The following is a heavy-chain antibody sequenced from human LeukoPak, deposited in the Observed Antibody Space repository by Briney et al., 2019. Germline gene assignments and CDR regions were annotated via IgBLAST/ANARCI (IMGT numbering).Heavy chain of an antibody. CDR2: ISSSSSYI. J-gene: IGHJ3*02. V-gene: IGHV3-21*01. Sequence: GGSLRLSCAASGFTFSSYSMNWVRQAPGKGLEWVSPISSSSSYIYYADSVKGRFTISRDNAKNTLYLQMNSLRAEDTAVYYCARGIVGATTAGAFYIGGQETIVTVPS. CDR1: GFTFSSYS. D-gene: IGHD1-26*01. CDR3: ARGIVGATTAGAFYI.